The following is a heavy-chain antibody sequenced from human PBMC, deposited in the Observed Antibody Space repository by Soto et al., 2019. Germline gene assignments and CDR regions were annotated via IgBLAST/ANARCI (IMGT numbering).Heavy chain of an antibody. D-gene: IGHD7-27*01. CDR1: GFSLSTSGVG. CDR2: LDWDDDK. J-gene: IGHJ4*02. CDR3: ARTSVNWGSRGLVDY. V-gene: IGHV2-5*02. Sequence: QITLKESGPTLVKPTQTLTLTCTFSGFSLSTSGVGVGWIRQPPGKALEWLAFLDWDDDKRYSPSLKRRLTIARDTSKSQVLLTMTNMDPVDTATYYCARTSVNWGSRGLVDYWGQGTLVTVAS.